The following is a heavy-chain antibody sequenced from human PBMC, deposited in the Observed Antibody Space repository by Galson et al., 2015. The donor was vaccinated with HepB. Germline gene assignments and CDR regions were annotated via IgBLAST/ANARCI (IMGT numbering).Heavy chain of an antibody. CDR2: INQDGSEK. Sequence: SLRLSCAASGFTFTKYWMSWVRQAPGKGLEWVANINQDGSEKYYVDSVKGRFTISRDNAKSSLYLQMDSLRAEDTAFYYCARDEGEYSWSGGYFYLWGRGNMVTVSS. CDR1: GFTFTKYW. V-gene: IGHV3-7*01. CDR3: ARDEGEYSWSGGYFYL. J-gene: IGHJ2*01. D-gene: IGHD5-18*01.